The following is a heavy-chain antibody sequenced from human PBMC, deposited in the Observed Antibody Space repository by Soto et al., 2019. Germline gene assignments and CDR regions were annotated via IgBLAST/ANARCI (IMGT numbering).Heavy chain of an antibody. CDR1: GGSFSGYY. J-gene: IGHJ5*02. V-gene: IGHV4-34*01. D-gene: IGHD2-2*01. CDR2: INHSGST. CDR3: ASVVPPPQWWFDP. Sequence: QVQLQQWGAGLLKPSETLSLTCAVYGGSFSGYYWSWIRQPPGKGLEWIGEINHSGSTNYNPSLKSRVTISVDTSKNQFSLKLSSVTAADTAVYYCASVVPPPQWWFDPWGQGTLVTVSS.